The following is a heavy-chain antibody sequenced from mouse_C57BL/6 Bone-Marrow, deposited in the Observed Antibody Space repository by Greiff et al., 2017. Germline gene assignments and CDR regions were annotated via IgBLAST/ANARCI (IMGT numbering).Heavy chain of an antibody. J-gene: IGHJ1*03. Sequence: VQLQQPGAELVKPGASVKLSCKASGYTFTSYWMHWVKQRPGQGLEWIGMIPPNSGSTNYNEKFKSKATLTVDKSSSTAYMQRSSLTSEDSAVYYCARCPSYYDGRTLHFPYWYFDVWGTGTTVTVSS. CDR1: GYTFTSYW. CDR2: IPPNSGST. CDR3: ARCPSYYDGRTLHFPYWYFDV. V-gene: IGHV1-64*01. D-gene: IGHD1-1*01.